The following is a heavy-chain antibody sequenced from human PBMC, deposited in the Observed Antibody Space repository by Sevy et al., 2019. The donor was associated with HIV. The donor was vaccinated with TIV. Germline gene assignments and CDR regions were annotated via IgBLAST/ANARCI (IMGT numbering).Heavy chain of an antibody. J-gene: IGHJ4*02. V-gene: IGHV4-39*01. CDR2: SYHSGST. Sequence: SETLSLTCTVSGGSISSSSYYGGWIRQTPGKGLEWIGSSYHSGSTYYNPALTSRVTISVDTSKNQFSLKLSSVTAADTAVYSCARHGGRTDINGTSQHFDYWGQGTLVTVSS. CDR3: ARHGGRTDINGTSQHFDY. D-gene: IGHD1-7*01. CDR1: GGSISSSSYY.